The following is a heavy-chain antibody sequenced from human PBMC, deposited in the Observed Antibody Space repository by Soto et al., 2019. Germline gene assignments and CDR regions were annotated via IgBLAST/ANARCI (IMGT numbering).Heavy chain of an antibody. CDR3: LKPYSTKVATFFDY. CDR1: GFTFSSYA. J-gene: IGHJ4*02. Sequence: PGGSLRLSCSASGFTFSSYAMHWVRQAPGKGLEYVSAISSNGGSTYYADSVKGRFTISRDNSKNTLYLQMSSLRAEDTAVYYCLKPYSTKVATFFDYWGQGTLVTVSS. V-gene: IGHV3-64D*06. CDR2: ISSNGGST. D-gene: IGHD2-8*01.